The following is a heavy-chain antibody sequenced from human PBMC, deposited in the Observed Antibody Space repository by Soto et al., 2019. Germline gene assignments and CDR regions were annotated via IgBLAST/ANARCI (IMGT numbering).Heavy chain of an antibody. J-gene: IGHJ4*02. Sequence: DVQLVESGGGLVQPGGSLRLSCAASGFTFSSYWTSWVRRAPGKGLEWVATIKQDGSDKYYVDSVKGRFTISRDNAKNSLYLQMNSLRAEDTAVYYCARLNTYFDYWGQGTLVTVSS. V-gene: IGHV3-7*01. CDR3: ARLNTYFDY. CDR2: IKQDGSDK. CDR1: GFTFSSYW.